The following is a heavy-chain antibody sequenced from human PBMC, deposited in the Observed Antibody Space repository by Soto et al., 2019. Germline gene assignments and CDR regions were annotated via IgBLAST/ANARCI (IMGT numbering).Heavy chain of an antibody. CDR2: IKSQSDGGTT. CDR3: LTGPIKLWPNDY. Sequence: GWSLRLSCGASRFLFLNAWMSWVRQGPGKGLEWVARIKSQSDGGTTEYAADVKGRFTISRDDSNNAVYLQMDSLTSDDTAVYYCLTGPIKLWPNDYWGQGTPVTVSS. J-gene: IGHJ4*02. D-gene: IGHD3-16*01. CDR1: RFLFLNAW. V-gene: IGHV3-15*01.